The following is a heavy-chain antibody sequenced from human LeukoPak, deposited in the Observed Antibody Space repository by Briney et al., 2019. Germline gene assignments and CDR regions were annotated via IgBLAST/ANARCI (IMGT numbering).Heavy chain of an antibody. CDR2: IYYSGNT. V-gene: IGHV4-39*07. CDR3: TRGATTAGLRFDY. J-gene: IGHJ4*02. D-gene: IGHD6-13*01. Sequence: PSQTLSLTCTVSGGSISSSSYYWGWIRQPPGKGLEWIGNIYYSGNTYYNPSLKSRVTILGDTSKNQLSLKLSSVTAADTAVYYCTRGATTAGLRFDYWGQGTLVTVSS. CDR1: GGSISSSSYY.